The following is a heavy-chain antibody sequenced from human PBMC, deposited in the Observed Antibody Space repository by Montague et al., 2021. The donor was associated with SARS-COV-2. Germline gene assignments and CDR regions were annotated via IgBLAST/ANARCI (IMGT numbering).Heavy chain of an antibody. J-gene: IGHJ2*01. CDR1: GDSVSSNIAT. V-gene: IGHV6-1*01. D-gene: IGHD2-21*02. CDR3: ARAYCGGYCYFYWYFGL. CDR2: TYYRSKWYN. Sequence: CAISGDSVSSNIATWNWIRQSPSRGLEWLGRTYYRSKWYNDYAVSVKSRVIINPDTSNNRISLQSNSVTPEDTSVYYCARAYCGGYCYFYWYFGLWGRGTLVTVSS.